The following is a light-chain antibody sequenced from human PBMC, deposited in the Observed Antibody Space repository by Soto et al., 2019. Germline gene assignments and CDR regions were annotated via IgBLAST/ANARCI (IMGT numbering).Light chain of an antibody. CDR2: AAC. CDR3: QKFNTAPWT. J-gene: IGKJ1*01. V-gene: IGKV1-27*01. Sequence: DIHMTQSPSSLSASVGARVTITCRARQGFSNYLAWFQQKPGKAPKLLIYAACNLESGVPSRFSGSGSGTDFTLNISSLQPEDVATYYCQKFNTAPWTFGQETKVEIK. CDR1: QGFSNY.